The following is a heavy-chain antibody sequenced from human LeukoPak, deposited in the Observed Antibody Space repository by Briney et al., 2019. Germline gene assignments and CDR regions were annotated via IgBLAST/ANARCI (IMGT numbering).Heavy chain of an antibody. CDR1: GLTFDDYA. D-gene: IGHD4-23*01. CDR2: ISWDGGST. Sequence: PGGSLRLSCAASGLTFDDYAMHWVRQAPGKGLEWVSLISWDGGSTYYADSVKGRFTISRDNSKNTLYLQMNSLKVEDTALYYCAKFSPYGGNSYWGQGTLVTVSS. CDR3: AKFSPYGGNSY. V-gene: IGHV3-43D*03. J-gene: IGHJ4*02.